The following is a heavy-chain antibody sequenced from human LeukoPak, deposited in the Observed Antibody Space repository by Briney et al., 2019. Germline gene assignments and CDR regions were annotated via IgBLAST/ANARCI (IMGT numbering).Heavy chain of an antibody. Sequence: ASVKVSCKVSGYTLTELSMHWVRQAPGKGLEWMGGFDPEDGETIYAQKFQGRVTMTEDTSTDTAYMELSSLRSEDTAVYYCAIRIAVAGSFWGFDYCGQGTLVTVSS. CDR2: FDPEDGET. D-gene: IGHD6-19*01. CDR1: GYTLTELS. V-gene: IGHV1-24*01. J-gene: IGHJ4*01. CDR3: AIRIAVAGSFWGFDY.